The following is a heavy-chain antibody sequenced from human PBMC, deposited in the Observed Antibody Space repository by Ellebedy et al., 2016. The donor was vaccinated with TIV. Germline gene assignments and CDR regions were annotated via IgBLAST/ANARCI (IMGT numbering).Heavy chain of an antibody. CDR2: IGGSGDST. CDR3: AKNPNYFDSSGYYPGDWFDP. D-gene: IGHD3-22*01. Sequence: GESLKISCAASRFTFSSYAMSWVRQAPGKGLEWVSGIGGSGDSTYYADSVKGRFTISRDNSKNTLYLQMHSLRAEDTAVYYCAKNPNYFDSSGYYPGDWFDPWGQGTLVTVSS. CDR1: RFTFSSYA. V-gene: IGHV3-23*01. J-gene: IGHJ5*02.